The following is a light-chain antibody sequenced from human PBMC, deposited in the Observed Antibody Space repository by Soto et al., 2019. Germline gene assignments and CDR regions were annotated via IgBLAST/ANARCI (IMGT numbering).Light chain of an antibody. J-gene: IGLJ2*01. CDR3: QTWGSGSVV. Sequence: QSVLTQSPSASASLRDSVSLTCTLSSGHSTNAIAWYRQQPEKGPRYLMNLKDDGLHIKGDGVPARFSGSSSGAERYLTISSLQAEDEADYYCQTWGSGSVVFGGGTKVTVL. CDR1: SGHSTNA. V-gene: IGLV4-69*01. CDR2: LKDDGLH.